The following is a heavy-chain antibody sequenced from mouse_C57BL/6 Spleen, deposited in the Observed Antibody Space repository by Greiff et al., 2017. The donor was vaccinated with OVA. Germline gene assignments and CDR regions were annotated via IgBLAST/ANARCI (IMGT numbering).Heavy chain of an antibody. CDR3: ARSGSYYAMDY. CDR1: GYTFTSYW. V-gene: IGHV1-50*01. Sequence: QVQLQQPGAELVKPGASLKLSCKASGYTFTSYWMQWVKQRPGQGLEWIGEIDPSDSYTNYNQKFKGKATLTVDTSSSTAYMQLSSLTSEDSAVYYCARSGSYYAMDYWGQGTSVTVSS. J-gene: IGHJ4*01. CDR2: IDPSDSYT.